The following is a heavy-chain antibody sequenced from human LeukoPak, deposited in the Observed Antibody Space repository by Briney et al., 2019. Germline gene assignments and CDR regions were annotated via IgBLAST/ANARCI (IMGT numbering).Heavy chain of an antibody. CDR3: ARGGWYYFDY. Sequence: SVKVSCKVSGGTFSSYGISWVRQAPGLGLEWMGRITPTSDTANYAQKFQGRDTMTRDTSTSTVYMELSSLRSEDTAVYYCARGGWYYFDYWGQGTLVTVSS. V-gene: IGHV1-69*04. J-gene: IGHJ4*02. CDR1: GGTFSSYG. CDR2: ITPTSDTA. D-gene: IGHD6-19*01.